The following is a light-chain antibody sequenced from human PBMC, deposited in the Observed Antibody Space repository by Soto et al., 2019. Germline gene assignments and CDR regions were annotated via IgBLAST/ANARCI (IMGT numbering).Light chain of an antibody. Sequence: EIVLTQSPATLSSFPGDRVTLSCMASQAVNTRLAWYQHKPGQAPRLLIYGASNRATGIPARFSGSGSGTDFTLTISSLEPEDFAVYYCQQRSNWTWTFGQGTKVDIK. J-gene: IGKJ1*01. V-gene: IGKV3D-11*01. CDR1: QAVNTR. CDR3: QQRSNWTWT. CDR2: GAS.